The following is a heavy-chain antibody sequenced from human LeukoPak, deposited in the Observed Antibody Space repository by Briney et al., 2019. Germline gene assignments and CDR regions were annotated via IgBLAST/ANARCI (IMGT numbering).Heavy chain of an antibody. D-gene: IGHD3-10*01. V-gene: IGHV3-30*18. J-gene: IGHJ4*02. CDR3: AKERSKKYYYGSGSYNDY. CDR2: ISYDGSNK. CDR1: GFTFSSYG. Sequence: GGSLRLSCAASGFTFSSYGMHWVRQTPGKGLAWVAVISYDGSNKYYADSVKGRFTISRDNSKNTLYLQMNSLRAEDTAVYYCAKERSKKYYYGSGSYNDYWGQGTLVTVSS.